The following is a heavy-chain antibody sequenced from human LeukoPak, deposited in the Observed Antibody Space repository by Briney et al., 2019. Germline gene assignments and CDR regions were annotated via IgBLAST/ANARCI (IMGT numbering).Heavy chain of an antibody. CDR2: ISGSGYST. Sequence: PGGSLRLSCAASGFTFSSYGMSWVRQAPGKGLEWVSAISGSGYSTYYADSVKGRFTISRGNSKSTLYLQMNSLRAEDTAVYYCAKRRYYDILTGSDLIDYWGQGTLVTVSS. CDR1: GFTFSSYG. V-gene: IGHV3-23*01. D-gene: IGHD3-9*01. CDR3: AKRRYYDILTGSDLIDY. J-gene: IGHJ4*02.